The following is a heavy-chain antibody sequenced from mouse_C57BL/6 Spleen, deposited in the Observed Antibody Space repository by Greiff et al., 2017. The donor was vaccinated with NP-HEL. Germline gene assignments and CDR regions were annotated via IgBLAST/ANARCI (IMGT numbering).Heavy chain of an antibody. Sequence: EVKVVESGGDLVKPGGSLKLSCAASGFTFSSYGMSWVRQTPDKRLEWVATISSGGSYTYYPESVKGRFTISRDNAKNTLYLQMSSLKSEDTAMYYCARHYYGNCERAMDYWGQGTSVTVSS. CDR3: ARHYYGNCERAMDY. J-gene: IGHJ4*01. V-gene: IGHV5-6*01. CDR1: GFTFSSYG. D-gene: IGHD2-1*01. CDR2: ISSGGSYT.